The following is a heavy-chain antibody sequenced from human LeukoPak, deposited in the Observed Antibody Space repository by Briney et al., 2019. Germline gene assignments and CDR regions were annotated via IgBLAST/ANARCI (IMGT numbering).Heavy chain of an antibody. CDR2: ISSSSSST. CDR3: APSCGSDCPGAY. V-gene: IGHV3-21*04. J-gene: IGHJ4*02. Sequence: GGSLRLSCVASGFTFSSYTMSWVRQAPGKGLEWVSAISSSSSSTSYADSVKGRFTISREKAKNSLFLQINSLRAKDTAVYYCAPSCGSDCPGAYWGQGTLVTVSS. D-gene: IGHD2-21*02. CDR1: GFTFSSYT.